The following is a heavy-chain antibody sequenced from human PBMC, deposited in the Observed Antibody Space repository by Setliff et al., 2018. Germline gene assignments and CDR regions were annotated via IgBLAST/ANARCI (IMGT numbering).Heavy chain of an antibody. J-gene: IGHJ4*02. CDR1: GYTFTGYY. D-gene: IGHD3-3*01. CDR2: INPNSGDT. CDR3: ARESTAKNFWGEYSDY. Sequence: ASVKVSCKASGYTFTGYYLHWVRQAPGQGLEWMGRINPNSGDTKYAQKFQGRVKMTRDTSTNTVYMQLSSLRSEDTAVYYCARESTAKNFWGEYSDYWGQGTLVTVSS. V-gene: IGHV1-2*06.